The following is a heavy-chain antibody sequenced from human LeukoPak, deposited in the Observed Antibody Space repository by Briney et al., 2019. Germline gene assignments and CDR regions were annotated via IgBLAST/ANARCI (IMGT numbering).Heavy chain of an antibody. Sequence: GGSLRLSCAASGFTFSSYSMNWVRQAPGKGLEWVSFMSSSSSYIYYADSVKGRFTISRDNDKSSLYLQMNSLRVEDTAFYHCARDLRWNAYGGHGPFDLWGQGTLVTVSS. CDR2: MSSSSSYI. J-gene: IGHJ4*02. CDR1: GFTFSSYS. D-gene: IGHD4-23*01. V-gene: IGHV3-21*04. CDR3: ARDLRWNAYGGHGPFDL.